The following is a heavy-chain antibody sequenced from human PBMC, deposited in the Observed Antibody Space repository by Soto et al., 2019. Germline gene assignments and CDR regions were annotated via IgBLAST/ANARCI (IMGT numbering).Heavy chain of an antibody. J-gene: IGHJ3*01. CDR3: ARDRSDSLNSFETFYT. CDR2: ISYSGSP. V-gene: IGHV4-61*01. CDR1: GGSVSSGSHY. D-gene: IGHD3-16*01. Sequence: SETLSLTCTVSGGSVSSGSHYWSWIRQPPGKGLEWIAYISYSGSPDYNPSLKSRVSISIDMSKNQISLEVRSVTAADTAVYYSARDRSDSLNSFETFYTGGKGAMVNV.